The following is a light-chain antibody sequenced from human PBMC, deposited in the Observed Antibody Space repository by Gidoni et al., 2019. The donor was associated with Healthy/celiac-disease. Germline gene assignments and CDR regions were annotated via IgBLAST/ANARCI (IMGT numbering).Light chain of an antibody. CDR3: QQYGSSPRDT. Sequence: EIVLTQSPGTLSLSPGERATLSCRASQSVSSSYLAWYQQKPGQAPRLLIYGASSRATGIPDRFSDSGSGTDFTLTISRLEPEDFAVYYCQQYGSSPRDTFGGGTKVEIK. CDR2: GAS. V-gene: IGKV3-20*01. CDR1: QSVSSSY. J-gene: IGKJ4*01.